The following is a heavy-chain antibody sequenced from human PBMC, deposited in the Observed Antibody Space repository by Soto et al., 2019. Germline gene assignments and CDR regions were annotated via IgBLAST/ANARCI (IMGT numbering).Heavy chain of an antibody. CDR3: ARASWAIVDQFHFGC. CDR2: IYPGDFDT. V-gene: IGHV5-51*01. D-gene: IGHD2-21*01. J-gene: IGHJ4*02. Sequence: GESLKMSCKGCGYRFSTYWIAWVRQMPGKGLEWMGIIYPGDFDTRYSPSFQGQVTISVDNSISTAYLQWSSLKASDTAICYCARASWAIVDQFHFGCWGRGRLVGASS. CDR1: GYRFSTYW.